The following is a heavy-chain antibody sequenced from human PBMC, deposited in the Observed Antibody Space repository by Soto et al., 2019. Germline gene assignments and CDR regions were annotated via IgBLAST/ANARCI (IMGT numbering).Heavy chain of an antibody. V-gene: IGHV1-2*04. CDR2: INPNSGGT. CDR3: ARGPAAPTGTTPRPGVFHWFDP. J-gene: IGHJ5*02. D-gene: IGHD1-7*01. Sequence: VASVKVSCKASGYTFTGYYMHWVRQAPGQGLEWMGWINPNSGGTNYAQKFQGWVTMTRDTSISTAYMELSRLRSDDTAVYYCARGPAAPTGTTPRPGVFHWFDPWGQGTLVTVSS. CDR1: GYTFTGYY.